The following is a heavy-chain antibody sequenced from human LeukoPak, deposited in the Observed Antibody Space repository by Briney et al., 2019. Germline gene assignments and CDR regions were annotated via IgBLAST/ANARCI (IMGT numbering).Heavy chain of an antibody. J-gene: IGHJ6*03. CDR1: GDSISSYY. Sequence: SETLSLICTVSGDSISSYYWSWIRQPPGKGLEWIGYIYYSGSTNYNPSLKSRVTISVDTSKNQFSLKLSSVTAADTAVYYCARSMNYYDSSGYYYYYYYMDVWGKGTTVTVSS. V-gene: IGHV4-59*01. CDR3: ARSMNYYDSSGYYYYYYYMDV. D-gene: IGHD3-22*01. CDR2: IYYSGST.